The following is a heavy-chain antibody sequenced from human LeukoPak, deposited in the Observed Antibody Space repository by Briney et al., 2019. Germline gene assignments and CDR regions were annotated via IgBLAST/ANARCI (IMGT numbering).Heavy chain of an antibody. CDR1: GFTFDVYA. Sequence: GGSLRLSCAASGFTFDVYAMHWVRQAPGKGLEWVSVISWNSGSIGYADSVKGRFTISRDNAKNSLYLQMNSLRAEDTALYYCAKGLAAAGLGVDYWGQGTLVTVSS. J-gene: IGHJ4*02. V-gene: IGHV3-9*01. CDR2: ISWNSGSI. CDR3: AKGLAAAGLGVDY. D-gene: IGHD6-13*01.